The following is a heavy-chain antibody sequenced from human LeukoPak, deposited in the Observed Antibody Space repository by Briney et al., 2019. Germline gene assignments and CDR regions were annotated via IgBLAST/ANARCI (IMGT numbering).Heavy chain of an antibody. D-gene: IGHD1-26*01. V-gene: IGHV4-59*01. CDR3: ARAFGGSFGRYEY. J-gene: IGHJ4*02. CDR2: ISYSGST. CDR1: GASISSYS. Sequence: SETLSLTCTVSGASISSYSWSWIRQPPGKGLEWVGYISYSGSTDYDPSLKSRVTISVDTSKNQFSLSLNFVTAADTAVYYCARAFGGSFGRYEYWGQGALVAVSS.